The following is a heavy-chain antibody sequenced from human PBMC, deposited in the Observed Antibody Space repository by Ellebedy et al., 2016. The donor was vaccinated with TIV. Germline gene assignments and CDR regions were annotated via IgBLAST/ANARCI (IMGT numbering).Heavy chain of an antibody. CDR3: ARDGAYGDYSPGYYGMDV. CDR1: GFTFNSYW. Sequence: GESLKISCAASGFTFNSYWMSWVRQAPGKGLEWVANINQDGSRIYYVDSVKDRFTISRDNAKNSVFLRMNTLRVEDTAVYHCARDGAYGDYSPGYYGMDVWGQGTTVTVSS. J-gene: IGHJ6*02. CDR2: INQDGSRI. V-gene: IGHV3-7*03. D-gene: IGHD5-12*01.